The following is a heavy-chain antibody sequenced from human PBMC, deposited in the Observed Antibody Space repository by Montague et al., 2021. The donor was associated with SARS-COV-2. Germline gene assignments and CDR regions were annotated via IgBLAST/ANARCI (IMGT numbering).Heavy chain of an antibody. J-gene: IGHJ6*02. CDR2: IYHRGST. CDR1: GGSISSGGYS. D-gene: IGHD3-10*01. CDR3: ARGSMVRGGKVYYGVDV. V-gene: IGHV4-30-2*01. Sequence: TLSLTCAVSGGSISSGGYSWNWIRQPPGKGLEWIGYIYHRGSTYYXXXLKSRVTISLDSSKNQFSLKLTSVTAADTAVYYCARGSMVRGGKVYYGVDVWGQGTTVTVSS.